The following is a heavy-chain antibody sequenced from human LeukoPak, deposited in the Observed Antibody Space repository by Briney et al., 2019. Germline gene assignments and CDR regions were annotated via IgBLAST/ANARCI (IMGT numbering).Heavy chain of an antibody. Sequence: GASVKVSCTASGGTFSGYAISWVRQAPGQGLEWMGGIIPIFGTANYAQKFQGRVTITADESTSTAYMELSSLRSEDTAVYYCARDSTETAAGPRGYYYGMDVWGQGTTVTVSS. V-gene: IGHV1-69*13. CDR2: IIPIFGTA. CDR3: ARDSTETAAGPRGYYYGMDV. D-gene: IGHD6-13*01. J-gene: IGHJ6*02. CDR1: GGTFSGYA.